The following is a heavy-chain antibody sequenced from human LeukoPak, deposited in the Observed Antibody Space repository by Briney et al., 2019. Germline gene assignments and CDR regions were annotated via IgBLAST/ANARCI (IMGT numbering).Heavy chain of an antibody. CDR1: GFTVSSNY. D-gene: IGHD3-22*01. CDR2: IYSGGST. J-gene: IGHJ3*02. V-gene: IGHV3-53*01. Sequence: PGGSLRLSCAASGFTVSSNYMSWVRQAPGKGLEWVSVIYSGGSTYYADSVKGRFTLSRDNSKNTLYLQMNSLRAEDTAVYYCASSGTYYYDSSGYDDAFDIWGQGTMVTVSS. CDR3: ASSGTYYYDSSGYDDAFDI.